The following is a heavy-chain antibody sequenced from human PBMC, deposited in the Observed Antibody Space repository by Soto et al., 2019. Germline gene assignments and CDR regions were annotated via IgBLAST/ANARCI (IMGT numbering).Heavy chain of an antibody. CDR2: IDPIDSKT. J-gene: IGHJ6*02. CDR1: GYNFDTYW. D-gene: IGHD6-13*01. V-gene: IGHV5-10-1*01. CDR3: ARRIAAAGGYYYYAFDV. Sequence: PGESLKIFCKGSGYNFDTYWINWVRQTPGKGLEWMGRIDPIDSKTKYSPSLEGHITISVDKSISTTYLQWSSLKASDTAIYYCARRIAAAGGYYYYAFDVWGQGTAVTVSS.